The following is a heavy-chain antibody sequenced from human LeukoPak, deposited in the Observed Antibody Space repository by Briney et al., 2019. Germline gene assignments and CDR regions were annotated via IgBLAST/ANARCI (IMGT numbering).Heavy chain of an antibody. CDR3: ARALWFGELYYFDY. D-gene: IGHD3-10*01. V-gene: IGHV4-59*01. Sequence: PSETLSLTCAVYGGSFSGYYWSWIRQPPGKGLEWIGYIYYSGSTNYNPSLKSRVTISVDTSKNQFSLKLSSVTAADTAVYYCARALWFGELYYFDYWGQGTLVTVSS. CDR2: IYYSGST. J-gene: IGHJ4*02. CDR1: GGSFSGYY.